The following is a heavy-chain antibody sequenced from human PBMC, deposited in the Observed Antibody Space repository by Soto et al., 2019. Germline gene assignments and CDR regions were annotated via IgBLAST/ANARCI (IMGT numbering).Heavy chain of an antibody. CDR3: AREPLPGYGSGGSCYSARFDP. CDR1: GYTFTSYG. D-gene: IGHD2-15*01. Sequence: QVQLVQSGAEVKKPGASVKVSCKASGYTFTSYGISWVRQAPGQGLERMGWISAYKGNTRYAQKLQGRVTMTTDTSATTAYMALRRMRSDDTAMYYCAREPLPGYGSGGSCYSARFDPWGQGTLVTVSS. CDR2: ISAYKGNT. J-gene: IGHJ5*02. V-gene: IGHV1-18*01.